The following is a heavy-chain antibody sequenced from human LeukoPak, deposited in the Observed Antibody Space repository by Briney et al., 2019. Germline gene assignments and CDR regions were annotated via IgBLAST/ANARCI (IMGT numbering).Heavy chain of an antibody. CDR1: GFAFGDYA. CDR3: TRDPRGSYGPDTFDI. V-gene: IGHV3-49*04. J-gene: IGHJ3*02. CDR2: IRSKAYGGTT. Sequence: GGSLRLSCTASGFAFGDYAMSWVRQAPGKGLEWVGFIRSKAYGGTTEYAASVKGRFTISRDDSKSIAYLQMNSLKTEDTAVYYCTRDPRGSYGPDTFDIWGQGTMVTVSS. D-gene: IGHD1-26*01.